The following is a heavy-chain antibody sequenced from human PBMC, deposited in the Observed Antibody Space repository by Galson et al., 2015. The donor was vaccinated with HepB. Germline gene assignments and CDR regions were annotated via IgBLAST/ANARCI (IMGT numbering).Heavy chain of an antibody. CDR3: ARDAWIQLWFIRVYYYYAMDV. J-gene: IGHJ6*02. Sequence: SLRLSCAASGFTFSSYAMHWVRQAPGKGLEWVAVISYDGSNKYYADSVKGRFTISRDNSKNTLYLQMNSLRAEDTAVYYCARDAWIQLWFIRVYYYYAMDVWGQGTTVTVSS. CDR1: GFTFSSYA. CDR2: ISYDGSNK. V-gene: IGHV3-30-3*01. D-gene: IGHD5-18*01.